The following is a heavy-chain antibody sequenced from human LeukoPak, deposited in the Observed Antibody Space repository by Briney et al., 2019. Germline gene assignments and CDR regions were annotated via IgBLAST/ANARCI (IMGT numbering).Heavy chain of an antibody. CDR1: GFPFSSFE. J-gene: IGHJ4*02. CDR3: ARDRIQWLPLDY. V-gene: IGHV3-48*03. Sequence: GGSLRLSCAASGFPFSSFEMNWVRQAPGKGLEWVSYISTGGGNIYYADSVKGRFTISRDNAKNSLYLQMNSLRAEDTAVYYCARDRIQWLPLDYWGQGTLVTVSS. D-gene: IGHD3-22*01. CDR2: ISTGGGNI.